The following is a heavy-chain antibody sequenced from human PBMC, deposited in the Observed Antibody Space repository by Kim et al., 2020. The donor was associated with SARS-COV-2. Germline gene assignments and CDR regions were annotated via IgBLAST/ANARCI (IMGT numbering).Heavy chain of an antibody. V-gene: IGHV3-23*01. CDR2: TTGSGGGT. J-gene: IGHJ4*02. Sequence: GGSLRLSCAASGFTFSTYAMSWVRQAPGKGLEWVSATTGSGGGTTYADSVKGRFTISRDNSKNTLYLQMNSLRAEDTAVYYCATSNPHVVTPFDYWGQGTLVTVSS. D-gene: IGHD3-22*01. CDR1: GFTFSTYA. CDR3: ATSNPHVVTPFDY.